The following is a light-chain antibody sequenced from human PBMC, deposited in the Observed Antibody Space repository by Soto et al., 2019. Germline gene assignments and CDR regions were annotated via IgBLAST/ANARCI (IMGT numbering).Light chain of an antibody. Sequence: QSVLTQPPSASGTPGQRVTISCSGSSSNIGSNAVNWYQQVPGTAPKLLMYKNDQRPSGVPDRFSGSKSGTSASLAVSGLQSEDEADYYCAAWDDSLNAVLFGGGTKLTVL. CDR2: KND. J-gene: IGLJ2*01. CDR3: AAWDDSLNAVL. V-gene: IGLV1-44*01. CDR1: SSNIGSNA.